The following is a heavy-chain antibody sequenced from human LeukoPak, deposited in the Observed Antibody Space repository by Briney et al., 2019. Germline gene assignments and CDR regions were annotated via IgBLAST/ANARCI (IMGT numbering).Heavy chain of an antibody. Sequence: SETLSLTCTVSGGSINSYYWNWIRQPPGKGLEWVGYIYYSGTTNYNPSLKSRVTISVDTSKNQFSLKLSSVTAADTAVYYCATYGSGDDAFDIWGQGTMVTVSS. V-gene: IGHV4-59*08. J-gene: IGHJ3*02. CDR2: IYYSGTT. CDR1: GGSINSYY. CDR3: ATYGSGDDAFDI. D-gene: IGHD3-10*01.